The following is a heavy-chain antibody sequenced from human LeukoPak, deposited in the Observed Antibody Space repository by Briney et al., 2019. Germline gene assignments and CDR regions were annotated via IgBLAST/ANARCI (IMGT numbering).Heavy chain of an antibody. CDR3: AKDRTYCSGGSCYSEYFQH. CDR2: ISGSGGST. D-gene: IGHD2-15*01. V-gene: IGHV3-23*01. J-gene: IGHJ1*01. Sequence: GGSLRLSCAASGFTFSSYAVSWVRQAPGKGLEWVSAISGSGGSTYYADSVKGRFTISRDNSKNTLYLQMNSLRAEDTAVYYCAKDRTYCSGGSCYSEYFQHWGQGTLVTVSS. CDR1: GFTFSSYA.